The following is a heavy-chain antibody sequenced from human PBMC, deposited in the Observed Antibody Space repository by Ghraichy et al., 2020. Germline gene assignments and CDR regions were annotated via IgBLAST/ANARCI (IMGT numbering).Heavy chain of an antibody. J-gene: IGHJ5*02. V-gene: IGHV3-48*02. Sequence: GGSLRLSCAASGFTFSSYSMNWVRQAPGKGLEWVSYISSSSSTIYYADSVKGRFTISRDNAKNSLYLQMNSLRDEDTAVYYCHLGYCSGGSCYGFDPWGQGTLVTVSS. CDR2: ISSSSSTI. CDR3: HLGYCSGGSCYGFDP. D-gene: IGHD2-15*01. CDR1: GFTFSSYS.